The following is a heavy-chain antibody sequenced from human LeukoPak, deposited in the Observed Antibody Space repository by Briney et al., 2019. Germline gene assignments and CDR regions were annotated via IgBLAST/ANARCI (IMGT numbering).Heavy chain of an antibody. V-gene: IGHV3-21*01. D-gene: IGHD3-3*01. Sequence: GGSLRLSCAASGFTFSSYSMNWVRQAPGKGLEWVSSISSSSSYIYYADSVKGRFTISRDNSKNTLYLQMNSLRAEDTAVYYCARDVKKLRFLEWLFSYWGQGTLVTVSS. CDR1: GFTFSSYS. J-gene: IGHJ4*02. CDR2: ISSSSSYI. CDR3: ARDVKKLRFLEWLFSY.